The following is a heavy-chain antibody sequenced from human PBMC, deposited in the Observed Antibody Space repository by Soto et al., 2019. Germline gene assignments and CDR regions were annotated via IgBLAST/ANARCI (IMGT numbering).Heavy chain of an antibody. CDR3: ASCYCSGGSCYGCDCFDP. D-gene: IGHD2-15*01. CDR1: GGSISSYY. CDR2: IYYSGST. J-gene: IGHJ5*02. V-gene: IGHV4-59*01. Sequence: SETLSLTCTVSGGSISSYYWSWIRQPPGKGLEWIGYIYYSGSTNYNPSLKSRVTISVDTSKNQFSLKLSSVTAADTAVYYCASCYCSGGSCYGCDCFDPWGQGTLVTVSS.